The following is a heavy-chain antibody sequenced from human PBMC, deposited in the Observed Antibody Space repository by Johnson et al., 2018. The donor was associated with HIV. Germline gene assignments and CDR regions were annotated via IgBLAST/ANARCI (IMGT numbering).Heavy chain of an antibody. CDR1: GFTFSDYY. Sequence: VQLVESGGGLVKPGGSLRLSCAASGFTFSDYYMNWVRQAPGKGLEWVATVSGCGSARYYADSVKGRFTISRDNSNNILFQQMNSRGAEDTAVYYWARGEGGQLGDAFDIWGQGTMVTVSS. V-gene: IGHV3-69-1*01. J-gene: IGHJ3*02. CDR2: VSGCGSAR. CDR3: ARGEGGQLGDAFDI. D-gene: IGHD6-6*01.